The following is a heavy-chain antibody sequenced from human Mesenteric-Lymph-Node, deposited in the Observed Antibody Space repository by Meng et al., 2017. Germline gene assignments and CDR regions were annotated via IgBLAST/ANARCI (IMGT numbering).Heavy chain of an antibody. Sequence: QVGLGGAGLGLGRPSGTLFLAFVVSGGSIRSTNWWSWVRQPPGKGLEWLGEIFHTGSTSYSPSLKSRLIMSVDTSKNQLSLNLTSVTAADTAVYYCASLMTTYSYWGQGTLVTVSS. V-gene: IGHV4-4*02. CDR2: IFHTGST. D-gene: IGHD4-11*01. J-gene: IGHJ4*02. CDR1: GGSIRSTNW. CDR3: ASLMTTYSY.